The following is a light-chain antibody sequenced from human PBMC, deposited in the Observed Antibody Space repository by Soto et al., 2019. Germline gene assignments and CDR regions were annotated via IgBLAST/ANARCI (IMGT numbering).Light chain of an antibody. CDR2: EVI. CDR1: SSDVGGYPY. CDR3: CSYTTSSTYV. V-gene: IGLV2-14*01. Sequence: VLTQPASVSGSPGQSITISCTGPSSDVGGYPYVSWYQQHPGKAPKLMIYEVINRPSGVSNRFSGSKSDNTASLTISGLQAEDEADYYCCSYTTSSTYVFGTGTKVTVL. J-gene: IGLJ1*01.